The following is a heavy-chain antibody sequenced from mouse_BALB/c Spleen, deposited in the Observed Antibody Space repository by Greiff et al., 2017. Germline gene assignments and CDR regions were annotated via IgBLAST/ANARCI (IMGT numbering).Heavy chain of an antibody. J-gene: IGHJ3*01. CDR3: ARDYGDGFAY. CDR1: GFNIKDYY. D-gene: IGHD1-2*01. Sequence: VQLQQSGAELVRPGALVKLSCKASGFNIKDYYMHWVKQRPEQGLEWIGWIDPENGNTIYDPKFQGKASITADTSSNTAYLQLSSLTSEDTAVYYCARDYGDGFAYWGQGTLVTVSA. V-gene: IGHV14-1*02. CDR2: IDPENGNT.